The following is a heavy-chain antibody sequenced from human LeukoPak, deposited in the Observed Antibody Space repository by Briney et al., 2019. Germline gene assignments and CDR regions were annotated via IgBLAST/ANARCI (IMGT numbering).Heavy chain of an antibody. D-gene: IGHD2-15*01. CDR2: ISSSSSYI. Sequence: PGGSLRLSCAASGFTFSSYEMNWVRQAPGKGLEWVSSISSSSSYIYYADSVKGRFTISRDNAKNSLYLQMNSLRAEDTAVYYCARYCSGGSCYSPQQNFDYWGQGTLVTVSS. CDR1: GFTFSSYE. CDR3: ARYCSGGSCYSPQQNFDY. J-gene: IGHJ4*02. V-gene: IGHV3-21*01.